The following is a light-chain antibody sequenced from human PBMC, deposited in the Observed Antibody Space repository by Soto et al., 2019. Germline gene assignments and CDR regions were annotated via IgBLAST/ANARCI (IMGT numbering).Light chain of an antibody. CDR1: SSDVGGYNY. Sequence: QSALTQPASVSGSPGQSITISCTGTSSDVGGYNYVSWYQQHPGKAPKLMIYDVSNRPSGVSNRFSGSKSGNTASLTISGLQAEDEADYYCSSYTSRSTWVFGGGTKLTVL. V-gene: IGLV2-14*01. CDR3: SSYTSRSTWV. J-gene: IGLJ3*02. CDR2: DVS.